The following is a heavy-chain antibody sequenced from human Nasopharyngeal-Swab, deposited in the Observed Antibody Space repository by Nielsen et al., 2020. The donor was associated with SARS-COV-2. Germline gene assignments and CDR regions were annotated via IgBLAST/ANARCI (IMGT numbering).Heavy chain of an antibody. CDR3: ERGYYYDSSGYRPRGMDV. CDR1: GFTFNSYD. Sequence: GGSLRHSCTASGFTFNSYDVHWVREARGKGLEGVSAIGTDGDTYYQGSVKGHFTISREHAKNSLYLQMNSLRAGDTAVYYCERGYYYDSSGYRPRGMDVWGQGTPVTVSS. D-gene: IGHD3-22*01. CDR2: IGTDGDT. J-gene: IGHJ6*02. V-gene: IGHV3-13*01.